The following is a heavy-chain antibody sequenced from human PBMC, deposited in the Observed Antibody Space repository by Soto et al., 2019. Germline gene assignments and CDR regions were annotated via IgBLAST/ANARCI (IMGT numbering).Heavy chain of an antibody. D-gene: IGHD6-19*01. Sequence: HPAGSLRHTVVAAKFVYSGGARSFDSQAPGKGLEWVSAISGSGGSTYYADSVKGRFTISRDNSKNTLYLQMNSLRAEDTAVYYCAKDGSIAVAGPFDYWGQGTLVTVSS. J-gene: IGHJ4*02. CDR3: AKDGSIAVAGPFDY. CDR1: KFVYSGGA. V-gene: IGHV3-23*01. CDR2: ISGSGGST.